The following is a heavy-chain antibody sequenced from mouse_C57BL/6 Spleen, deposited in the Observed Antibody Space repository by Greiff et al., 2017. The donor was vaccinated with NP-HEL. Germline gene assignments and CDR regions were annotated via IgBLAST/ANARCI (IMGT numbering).Heavy chain of an antibody. CDR2: IDPSDSYT. V-gene: IGHV1-50*01. CDR3: ARGYYYGKDYAMDY. Sequence: VQLQQPGAELVKPGASVKLSCKASGYTFTSYWMQWVKQRPGQGLEWIGEIDPSDSYTNFNQKFKGKATLTVDTSSSTAYMQLSSLTSEDSAVYYCARGYYYGKDYAMDYWGQGTSVTVSS. J-gene: IGHJ4*01. CDR1: GYTFTSYW. D-gene: IGHD1-1*01.